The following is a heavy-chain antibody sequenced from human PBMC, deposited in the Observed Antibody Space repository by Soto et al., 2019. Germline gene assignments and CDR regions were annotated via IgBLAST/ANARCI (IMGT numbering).Heavy chain of an antibody. CDR2: MTGGGTT. J-gene: IGHJ3*01. D-gene: IGHD3-10*01. CDR3: AKLKGGLGRLYGSDA. Sequence: GGSLRLSCRASGFTFKNYAMTLVRKCPGKGLQWVSLMTGGGTTDYADSAKGRFIISRDNSKNTLSLQMHKLRADDTDLYYCAKLKGGLGRLYGSDAWGQGKMFTVSS. V-gene: IGHV3-23*01. CDR1: GFTFKNYA.